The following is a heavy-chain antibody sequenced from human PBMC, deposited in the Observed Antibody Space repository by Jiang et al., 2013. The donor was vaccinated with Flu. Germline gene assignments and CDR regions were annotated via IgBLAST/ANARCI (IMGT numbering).Heavy chain of an antibody. CDR1: GGSISSYY. V-gene: IGHV4-59*01. CDR3: ARDGSSGYLPYFDY. Sequence: GLVKPSETLSLTCTVSGGSISSYYWSWIRQPPGKGLEWIGYIYYSGSTNYNPSLKSRVTISVDTSKNQFSLKLSSVTAADTAVYYCARDGSSGYLPYFDYWGQGTLVTVSS. J-gene: IGHJ4*02. CDR2: IYYSGST. D-gene: IGHD3-22*01.